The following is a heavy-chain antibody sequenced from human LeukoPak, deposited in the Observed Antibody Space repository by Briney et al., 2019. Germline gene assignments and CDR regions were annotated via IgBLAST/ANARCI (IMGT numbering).Heavy chain of an antibody. CDR2: IFHNGNT. D-gene: IGHD6-19*01. CDR1: GYSISSDYY. J-gene: IGHJ4*02. V-gene: IGHV4-38-2*01. CDR3: AAGVAGTLVDY. Sequence: SETLSLTCSVSGYSISSDYYWGWIRQPPGKGLEWIGNIFHNGNTYYNPSLKSRVTISVDTSKNQFSLKLSSVTAADTAVYYCAAGVAGTLVDYWGQGTLVTVSS.